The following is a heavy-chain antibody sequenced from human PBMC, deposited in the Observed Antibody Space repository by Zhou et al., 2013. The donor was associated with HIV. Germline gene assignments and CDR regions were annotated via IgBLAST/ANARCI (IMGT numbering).Heavy chain of an antibody. CDR2: INPQTGNT. CDR3: TRSRGFSVHYKTDDYFDY. Sequence: VQLVQSGAELKKPGASVKVSCKASGFSFNNYYIYWVRLAPGHGLEWVGWINPQTGNTNYAQKFLGRVTMTRDTSTSSVYMEVTRLRSDDAAVYYCTRSRGFSVHYKTDDYFDYWGQGTLVAVSS. J-gene: IGHJ4*02. V-gene: IGHV1-2*02. D-gene: IGHD3-3*01. CDR1: GFSFNNYY.